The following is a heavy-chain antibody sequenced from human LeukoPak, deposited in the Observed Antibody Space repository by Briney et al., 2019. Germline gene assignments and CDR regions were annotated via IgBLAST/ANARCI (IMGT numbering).Heavy chain of an antibody. CDR3: TRGTGDIAVVPADY. Sequence: GGSLRLSCTASGFTFGDYAMSWFRQAPGKGLEWVGFIRSKAYGGTTEYAASVKGRFTISRDDSKSIAYLQMNSLKTEDTAVYYCTRGTGDIAVVPADYWGQGTLVTVSS. D-gene: IGHD2-2*01. CDR1: GFTFGDYA. CDR2: IRSKAYGGTT. V-gene: IGHV3-49*03. J-gene: IGHJ4*02.